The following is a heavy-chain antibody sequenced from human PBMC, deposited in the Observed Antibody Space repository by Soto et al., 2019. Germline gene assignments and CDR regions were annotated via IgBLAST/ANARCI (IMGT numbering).Heavy chain of an antibody. CDR1: GYTFTSYG. CDR3: ARRINEGGYDYFDY. CDR2: NSAYNGNT. Sequence: QVQLVQSGAEVKKPGASVKVSCKASGYTFTSYGISWVRQAPEQGLEWRGWNSAYNGNTNYAQKLQGKVTRTTDTSSSPAYMELRRLRSDDTAVYYCARRINEGGYDYFDYWGQVTLVTVSS. J-gene: IGHJ4*02. D-gene: IGHD5-12*01. V-gene: IGHV1-18*01.